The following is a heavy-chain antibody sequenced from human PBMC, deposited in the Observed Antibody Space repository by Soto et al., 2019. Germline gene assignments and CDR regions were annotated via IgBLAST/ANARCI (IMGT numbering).Heavy chain of an antibody. V-gene: IGHV4-39*01. CDR3: SRRAPEGFDP. J-gene: IGHJ5*02. CDR2: MYYSGST. CDR1: GGSISRSSCY. Sequence: SETLSLTCNVSGGSISRSSCYWGWIRQPPGKGLEWIGSMYYSGSTYYNPPLKSRVTISIDTPKNQLSLKLTSVTAADTAVYYCSRRAPEGFDPWGQGTLVTVSS.